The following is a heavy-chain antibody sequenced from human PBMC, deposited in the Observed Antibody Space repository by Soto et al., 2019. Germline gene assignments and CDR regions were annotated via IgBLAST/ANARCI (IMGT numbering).Heavy chain of an antibody. V-gene: IGHV1-18*01. CDR1: GYIFVNYG. D-gene: IGHD3-16*01. CDR2: ISPYRGNT. Sequence: QVQLVQSGDEVMKPGSSVKVSCRDSGYIFVNYGIARVRQAPGQGLEWMGWISPYRGNTHYASKVQGRLTMTTDTSTSTAYMELGSLTSDDRAVYYCAMVDNYVTPTPRDVWGQGTTVTVSS. J-gene: IGHJ6*02. CDR3: AMVDNYVTPTPRDV.